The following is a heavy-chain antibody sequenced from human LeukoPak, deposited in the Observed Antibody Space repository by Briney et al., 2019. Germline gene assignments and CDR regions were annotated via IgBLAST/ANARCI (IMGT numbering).Heavy chain of an antibody. J-gene: IGHJ5*02. V-gene: IGHV4-39*07. D-gene: IGHD2-2*01. CDR3: ARVYCSSTSCYSWFDP. Sequence: SETLSLTCTVSGGSISSSSYYWGWIRHPPGKGLGWIGEISHSGSTNYNPSLKRRVTISVDTSKNQFSLKLSSVTAADTAVYYCARVYCSSTSCYSWFDPWGQGTLVTVSS. CDR1: GGSISSSSYY. CDR2: ISHSGST.